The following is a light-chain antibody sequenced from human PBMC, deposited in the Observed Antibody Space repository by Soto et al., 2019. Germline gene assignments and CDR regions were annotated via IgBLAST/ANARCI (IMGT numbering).Light chain of an antibody. CDR2: GAS. CDR3: QRYVNTFRK. J-gene: IGKJ1*01. V-gene: IGKV3-20*01. CDR1: QSVNSNY. Sequence: EIVLTQSPGTLSLSPGERATLSCRASQSVNSNYLSWYQQKPGQSPRVLIYGASSRATGIPGRFSGSGSGTDLTLFISSLEPEDFALSYCQRYVNTFRKFGQLTKVEI.